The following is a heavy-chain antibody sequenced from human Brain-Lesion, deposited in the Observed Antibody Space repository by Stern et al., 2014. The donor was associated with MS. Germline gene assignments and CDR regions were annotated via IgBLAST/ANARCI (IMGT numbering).Heavy chain of an antibody. CDR1: GYTFSGYY. Sequence: EVQLVQSGAEVKKPGESLKISCKGSGYTFSGYYIAWVRQMPGKGLEWMVIINPGGSSVTFSPSFQGQVTISADKSVNVAFLQWSSLKASDTAIYYCARRSNFASGFDSWGQGTLVTVSS. CDR3: ARRSNFASGFDS. J-gene: IGHJ4*02. CDR2: INPGGSSV. V-gene: IGHV5-51*01. D-gene: IGHD1-1*01.